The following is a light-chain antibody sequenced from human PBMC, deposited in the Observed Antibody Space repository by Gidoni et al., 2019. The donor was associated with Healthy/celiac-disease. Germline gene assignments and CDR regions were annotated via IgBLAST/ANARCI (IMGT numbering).Light chain of an antibody. V-gene: IGKV1-39*01. Sequence: DIQMNQSPSSLSASVGDRVTITCRESQSISSYLNWDQQKPGKAPKLLIYAASRLQSGVPSRFSGSGSGTDFTLTISSLQPEDFATYYCQQSYSTPLFGGGTKVEIK. CDR3: QQSYSTPL. CDR2: AAS. CDR1: QSISSY. J-gene: IGKJ4*01.